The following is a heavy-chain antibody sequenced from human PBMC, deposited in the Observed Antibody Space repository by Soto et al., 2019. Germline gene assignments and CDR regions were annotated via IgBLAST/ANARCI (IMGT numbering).Heavy chain of an antibody. CDR3: ARVEQMRWLRYYYGMDV. J-gene: IGHJ6*02. V-gene: IGHV4-34*01. D-gene: IGHD5-12*01. Sequence: SETLSLTCAVYGGSFSGYYWSWIRQPPGKGLEWIGEINHSGSTNYNPSLKSRVTISVDTSKNQFSLKLSSVTAADTAVYYCARVEQMRWLRYYYGMDVWGQGTTVTVS. CDR2: INHSGST. CDR1: GGSFSGYY.